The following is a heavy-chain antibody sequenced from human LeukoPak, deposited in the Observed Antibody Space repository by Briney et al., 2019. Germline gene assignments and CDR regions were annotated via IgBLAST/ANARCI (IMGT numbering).Heavy chain of an antibody. CDR2: IYYSGST. J-gene: IGHJ6*03. Sequence: SETLSLTCTVSGGSISSYYWSWIRQPPGKGLEWIGYIYYSGSTNYNPSLKSRVTISVDTSKNQFSLKLRSVSAADTAVYYCARTTEGGYSYGYFYYYYMDVWGKGTTVTISS. D-gene: IGHD5-18*01. CDR1: GGSISSYY. V-gene: IGHV4-59*01. CDR3: ARTTEGGYSYGYFYYYYMDV.